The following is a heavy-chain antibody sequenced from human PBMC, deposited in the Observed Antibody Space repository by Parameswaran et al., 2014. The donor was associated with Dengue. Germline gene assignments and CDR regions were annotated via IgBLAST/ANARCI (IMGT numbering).Heavy chain of an antibody. Sequence: VRQMPGKGLEWMGIIYPGDSDTRYSPSFQGQVTISADKSISTAYLQWSSLKASDTAMYYCARSGRLGYCSSTSCQFYDYWGQGTLVTVSS. CDR3: ARSGRLGYCSSTSCQFYDY. J-gene: IGHJ4*02. V-gene: IGHV5-51*01. D-gene: IGHD2-2*01. CDR2: IYPGDSDT.